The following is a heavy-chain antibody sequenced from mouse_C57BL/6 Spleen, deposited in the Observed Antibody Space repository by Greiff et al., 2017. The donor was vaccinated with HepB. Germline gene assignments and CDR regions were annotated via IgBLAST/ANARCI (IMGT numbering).Heavy chain of an antibody. V-gene: IGHV1-64*01. CDR1: GYTFTSYW. D-gene: IGHD1-1*01. CDR2: IHPNSGST. J-gene: IGHJ2*01. CDR3: AREGLATVVATD. Sequence: QVQLQQPGAELVKPGASVRLSCKASGYTFTSYWMHWVKQRPGQGLEWIGMIHPNSGSTNYNEKFKSKATLTVDKSSSTAYMQLSSLTSEDSAVYYCAREGLATVVATDWGQGTTLTVSS.